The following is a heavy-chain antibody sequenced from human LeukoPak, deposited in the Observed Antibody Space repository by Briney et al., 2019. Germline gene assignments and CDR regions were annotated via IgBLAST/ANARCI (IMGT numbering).Heavy chain of an antibody. Sequence: SETLSLTCTVSGGSISSYYWSWIRQPAGKGLEWIGRIYTSGSTNYNPSLKSRVTMSVDTSKSQFSLKLSSVTAADTAVYYCARDFPVWGGSYPTFDYWGQGTLVTVSS. V-gene: IGHV4-4*07. CDR1: GGSISSYY. CDR3: ARDFPVWGGSYPTFDY. D-gene: IGHD1-26*01. CDR2: IYTSGST. J-gene: IGHJ4*02.